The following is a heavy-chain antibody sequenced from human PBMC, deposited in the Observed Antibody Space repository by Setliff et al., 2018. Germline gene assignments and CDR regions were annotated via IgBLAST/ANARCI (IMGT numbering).Heavy chain of an antibody. J-gene: IGHJ4*02. V-gene: IGHV4-61*02. CDR3: TKGRVGLAARAGY. Sequence: SETLSLTCTVSGGSISSDSDYWSWIRQSAGKGLEWIGRIYASGSTEYNPSLGSRVTISVDTSRNQFSLQLSSVTSADTAIYYCTKGRVGLAARAGYWGQGTLVTVFS. CDR2: IYASGST. D-gene: IGHD1-26*01. CDR1: GGSISSDSDY.